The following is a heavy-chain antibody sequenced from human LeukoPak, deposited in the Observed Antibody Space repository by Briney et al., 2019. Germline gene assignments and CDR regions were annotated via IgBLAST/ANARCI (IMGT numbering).Heavy chain of an antibody. CDR2: ISPTGSTT. J-gene: IGHJ4*02. D-gene: IGHD6-6*01. CDR1: GFSFSGHW. CDR3: ARGPNSNWSGLDF. Sequence: GGSLRLSCTASGFSFSGHWMHWARQLPGKGLVWVSRISPTGSTTSYAGSVKGRFTVSRDNAKNTLYLQGNNLRAEDTAVYYCARGPNSNWSGLDFWGQGTLLTVSP. V-gene: IGHV3-74*01.